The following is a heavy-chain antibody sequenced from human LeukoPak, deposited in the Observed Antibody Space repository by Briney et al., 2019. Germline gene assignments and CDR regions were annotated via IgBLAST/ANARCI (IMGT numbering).Heavy chain of an antibody. J-gene: IGHJ3*02. CDR2: ISSSSSYI. D-gene: IGHD3-9*01. Sequence: GGSLRLSCAASGFTFSSYSMNWVRQAPGKGLEWVSSISSSSSYIYYADSVKGRFTISRDNAKNSLYLQMNSLRAEDTAVYYCARERSLRYFDWPPSDAFDIWGQGTMVTVSS. CDR1: GFTFSSYS. CDR3: ARERSLRYFDWPPSDAFDI. V-gene: IGHV3-21*01.